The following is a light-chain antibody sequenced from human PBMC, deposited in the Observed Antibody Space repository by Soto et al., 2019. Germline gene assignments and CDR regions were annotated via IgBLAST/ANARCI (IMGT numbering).Light chain of an antibody. V-gene: IGKV3-20*01. CDR3: HQYGSSPLT. CDR2: GAT. J-gene: IGKJ4*01. CDR1: QSVSFSY. Sequence: EIVLTQSPGTLSLSPGDRATLSCRASQSVSFSYLAWYQQKAGQAPRHLIYGATSRATGIPDRFSGSQSGTDFTLTISRLEPEDFAVYYCHQYGSSPLTFGGGTKVEIK.